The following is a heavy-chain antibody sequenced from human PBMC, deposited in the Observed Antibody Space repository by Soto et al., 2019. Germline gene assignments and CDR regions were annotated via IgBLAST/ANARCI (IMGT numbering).Heavy chain of an antibody. V-gene: IGHV1-18*01. D-gene: IGHD3-3*01. CDR3: ARDMEWLNPHQNYYGMDV. Sequence: ASVKVSCKASGYTFTSYGISWVRQAPGQGLEWMGWISAYNGNTNYAQKLQGRVTMTTDTSTSTAYMELRSLRSDDTAVYYCARDMEWLNPHQNYYGMDVWGQGTTVTVSS. CDR2: ISAYNGNT. J-gene: IGHJ6*02. CDR1: GYTFTSYG.